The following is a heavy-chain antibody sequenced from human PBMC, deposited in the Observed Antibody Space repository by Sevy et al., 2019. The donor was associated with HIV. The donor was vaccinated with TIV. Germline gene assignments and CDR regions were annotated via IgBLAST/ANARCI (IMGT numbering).Heavy chain of an antibody. Sequence: GSLRLSCAASGFTVSSNYMSWVRQAPGKGLEWVSVIYSGGSTYYADYVKGRFTISRDNSKNTLYLQMNSLRAEDTAVYYCARDRTDILTGYYYYYYYMDVWGKGTTVTVSS. D-gene: IGHD3-9*01. CDR3: ARDRTDILTGYYYYYYYMDV. V-gene: IGHV3-53*01. CDR1: GFTVSSNY. J-gene: IGHJ6*03. CDR2: IYSGGST.